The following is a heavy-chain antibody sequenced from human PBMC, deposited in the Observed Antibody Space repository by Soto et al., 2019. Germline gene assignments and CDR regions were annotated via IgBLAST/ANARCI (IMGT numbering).Heavy chain of an antibody. J-gene: IGHJ4*02. CDR1: GGSISSGGYY. Sequence: SETLSLTCTVSGGSISSGGYYWSWIRQHPGKGLEWIGYIYYSGSTYYNPSLKSRVTISVDTSKNQFSLKLSSVTAADTAAYYCARDHCSSTSCQWGIFDYWGQGTLVTVSS. D-gene: IGHD2-2*01. CDR3: ARDHCSSTSCQWGIFDY. V-gene: IGHV4-31*03. CDR2: IYYSGST.